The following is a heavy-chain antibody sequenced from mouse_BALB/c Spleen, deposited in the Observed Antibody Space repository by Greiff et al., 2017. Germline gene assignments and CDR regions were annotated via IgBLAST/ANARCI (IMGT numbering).Heavy chain of an antibody. D-gene: IGHD2-1*01. Sequence: EVMLVESGPSLVKPSQTLSLTCSVTGDSITSGYWNWIRKFPGNKLEYMGYISYSGSTYYNPSLKSRISITRDTSKNQYYLQLNSVTTEDTATYYCARSDGNYLAWFAYWGQGTLVTVSA. V-gene: IGHV3-8*02. CDR1: GDSITSGY. J-gene: IGHJ3*01. CDR3: ARSDGNYLAWFAY. CDR2: ISYSGST.